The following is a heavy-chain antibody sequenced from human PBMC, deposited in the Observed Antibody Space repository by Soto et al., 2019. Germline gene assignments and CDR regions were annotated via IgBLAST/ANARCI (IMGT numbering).Heavy chain of an antibody. V-gene: IGHV1-24*01. CDR2: FDPEDGET. CDR1: GYTLTELS. Sequence: ASVKVSCKVSGYTLTELSMHWVRQAPGKGLEWMGGFDPEDGETIYAQKFQGRFTMTEDTSTDTAYMELSGLSSEDTAVYYCATAPLAPWSRSPDYWGQGTLVTVSS. CDR3: ATAPLAPWSRSPDY. J-gene: IGHJ4*02. D-gene: IGHD2-8*02.